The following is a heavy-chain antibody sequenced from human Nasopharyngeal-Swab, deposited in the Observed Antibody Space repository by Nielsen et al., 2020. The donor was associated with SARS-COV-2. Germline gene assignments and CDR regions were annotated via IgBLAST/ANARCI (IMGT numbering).Heavy chain of an antibody. Sequence: GESLKISCAASGFTFSSYSMNWVRQAPGKGLEWVSYISSSSSTIYYADSVKGRFTISRDNAKNSLYLQMNGLRAEDTAVYYCAREEELGTAYYFDYWGQGTLVTVSS. J-gene: IGHJ4*02. CDR3: AREEELGTAYYFDY. CDR1: GFTFSSYS. V-gene: IGHV3-48*01. D-gene: IGHD1-14*01. CDR2: ISSSSSTI.